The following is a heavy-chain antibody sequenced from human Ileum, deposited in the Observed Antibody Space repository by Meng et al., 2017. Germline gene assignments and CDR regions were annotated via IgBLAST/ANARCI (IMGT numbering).Heavy chain of an antibody. CDR1: GGSFSGYY. V-gene: IGHV4-34*01. J-gene: IGHJ4*02. CDR2: INHSGST. D-gene: IGHD3-16*01. CDR3: ARGGGRYGPDFDY. Sequence: QVQLRPGGAGLLKPPEPLSLTCAVYGGSFSGYYWSWIRQPPGKGLEWIGEINHSGSTNYNPSLKSRVTISVDTSKNQFSLKLSSVTAADTAVYYCARGGGRYGPDFDYWGQGTLVTVSS.